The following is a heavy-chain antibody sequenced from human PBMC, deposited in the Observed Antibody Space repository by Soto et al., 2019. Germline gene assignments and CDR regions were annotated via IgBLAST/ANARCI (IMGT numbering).Heavy chain of an antibody. CDR2: ISWNSGSI. CDR3: AKDILRFGGVLDY. D-gene: IGHD3-10*01. CDR1: GFTFDDYA. J-gene: IGHJ4*02. V-gene: IGHV3-9*01. Sequence: EVQLVESGEGLVQPGRSLRLSCAASGFTFDDYAMHWVRQAPGKGLEWVSGISWNSGSIGYADSVKGRFTISRDNAKNSLYLQMNSLRAEDTALYYCAKDILRFGGVLDYWGQGTLVTVSS.